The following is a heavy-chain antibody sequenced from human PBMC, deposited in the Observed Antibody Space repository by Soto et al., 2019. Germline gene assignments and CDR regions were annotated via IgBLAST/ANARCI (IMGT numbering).Heavy chain of an antibody. D-gene: IGHD4-17*01. CDR2: IYPGDSDT. Sequence: GESLKISCKGSGYSFTSYWIGWVRQMPGKGLEWMGIIYPGDSDTRYSPSFQGQVTISADKSISTAYLQWSSLKASDTAMYYCARSTTVVKSYYYYYGMDVWGQGTTVTV. CDR1: GYSFTSYW. CDR3: ARSTTVVKSYYYYYGMDV. V-gene: IGHV5-51*01. J-gene: IGHJ6*02.